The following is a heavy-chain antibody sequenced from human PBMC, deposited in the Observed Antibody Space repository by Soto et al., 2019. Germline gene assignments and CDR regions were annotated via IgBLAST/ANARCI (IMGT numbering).Heavy chain of an antibody. CDR2: ISYDGSNK. J-gene: IGHJ4*02. D-gene: IGHD6-19*01. Sequence: PGGSLRLSCAASGFTFSSYGMHWVRQAPGKGLEWVAVISYDGSNKYYADSVKGRFTISRDNSKDTLYLQMNSLRAEDTAVYYCAKDRAVAGTSSFDYWGQGTLVTVSS. CDR1: GFTFSSYG. V-gene: IGHV3-30*18. CDR3: AKDRAVAGTSSFDY.